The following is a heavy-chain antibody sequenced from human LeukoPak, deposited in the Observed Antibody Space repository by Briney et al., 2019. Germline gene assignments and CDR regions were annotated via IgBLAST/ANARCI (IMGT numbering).Heavy chain of an antibody. V-gene: IGHV3-23*01. D-gene: IGHD4-17*01. CDR3: ARDYADYVGYFFFLY. CDR1: GFTFSNYA. Sequence: GGSLRLSCAASGFTFSNYAMNWVRQAPGKGLEWVSSISGGGGTTYYADSAKGRFTISRDNSKNTLYLQMNSLRAEDTAVYYCARDYADYVGYFFFLYWARGTLVTVSS. CDR2: ISGGGGTT. J-gene: IGHJ4*02.